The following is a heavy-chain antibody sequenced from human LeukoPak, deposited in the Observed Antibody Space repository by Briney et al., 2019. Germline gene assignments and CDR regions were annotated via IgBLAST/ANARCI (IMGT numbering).Heavy chain of an antibody. Sequence: ASVKVSCKAAGYTFTGYYIQWVRQAPGEGLEWMGWINPNSGGTNYAQKFQGRVTMTRDTSITTAYMELTRLTSEDTAVYYCARDGMRDSSMYYVGIVDCWGQGTLVTVSS. D-gene: IGHD6-13*01. CDR2: INPNSGGT. V-gene: IGHV1-2*02. CDR3: ARDGMRDSSMYYVGIVDC. J-gene: IGHJ4*02. CDR1: GYTFTGYY.